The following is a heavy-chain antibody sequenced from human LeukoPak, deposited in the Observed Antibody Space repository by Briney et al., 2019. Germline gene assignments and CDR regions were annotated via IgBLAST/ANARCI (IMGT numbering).Heavy chain of an antibody. Sequence: SETLSLTCTVSGGSISSSSYYWGWIRQPPGKGLGWIGSIYYSGSTYYNPSLKSRVTISVDTSKNQFSLKLSSVTAADTAVYYCATIQYWNYLVIDPWGQGTLVTVSS. CDR1: GGSISSSSYY. J-gene: IGHJ5*02. V-gene: IGHV4-39*07. D-gene: IGHD1-7*01. CDR3: ATIQYWNYLVIDP. CDR2: IYYSGST.